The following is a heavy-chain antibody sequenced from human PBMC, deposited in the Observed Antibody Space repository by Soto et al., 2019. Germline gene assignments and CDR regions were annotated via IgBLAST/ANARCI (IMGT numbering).Heavy chain of an antibody. D-gene: IGHD2-8*01. CDR3: AALGTVYRAVDH. CDR1: DGSINSSY. J-gene: IGHJ4*02. CDR2: IYYTGST. V-gene: IGHV4-59*01. Sequence: QVQLQESGPGLVKPSETLSLTCSVSDGSINSSYWTWIRQPPGKRLEWIGYIYYTGSTNYNPSLHNGITIALDTSKNQVSLTLTSVTAADAAVYYCAALGTVYRAVDHWGQGTLVTVSS.